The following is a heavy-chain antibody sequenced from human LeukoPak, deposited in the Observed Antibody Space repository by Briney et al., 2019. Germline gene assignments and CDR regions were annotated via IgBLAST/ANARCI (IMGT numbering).Heavy chain of an antibody. CDR1: GYTFTSYA. CDR3: AREFGTVGLGYCSSTSCYTWFDP. D-gene: IGHD2-2*02. CDR2: IIPIFGTA. V-gene: IGHV1-69*13. J-gene: IGHJ5*02. Sequence: SVKVSCKASGYTFTSYAISWVRQAPGQGLEWMGGIIPIFGTANYAQKFQGRVTITADESTSTAYMELSSLRSEDTAVYYCAREFGTVGLGYCSSTSCYTWFDPWGQGTLVTVSS.